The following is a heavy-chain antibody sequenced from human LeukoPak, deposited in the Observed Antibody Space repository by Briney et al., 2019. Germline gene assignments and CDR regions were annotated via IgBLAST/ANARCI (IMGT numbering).Heavy chain of an antibody. CDR1: GFTVSSNY. D-gene: IGHD6-19*01. V-gene: IGHV3-53*04. Sequence: PGGSLRLSCAASGFTVSSNYMSWVRQAPGKGLEGVSVIYSGGSTYYADSVKGRFTISRHNSKNTLYLQMNSLRAEDTAVYYCARGGRIAVAGPKDYYYYGMDVWGQGTTVTVSS. CDR3: ARGGRIAVAGPKDYYYYGMDV. J-gene: IGHJ6*02. CDR2: IYSGGST.